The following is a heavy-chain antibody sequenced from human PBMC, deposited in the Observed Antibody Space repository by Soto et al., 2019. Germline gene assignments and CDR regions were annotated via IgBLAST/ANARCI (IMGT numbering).Heavy chain of an antibody. V-gene: IGHV5-51*01. J-gene: IGHJ6*03. CDR2: IYPGDSDT. D-gene: IGHD3-10*01. CDR1: GYSFTSYW. CDR3: ARHAGAGLRTMVRGNAGYYYYYYYMDV. Sequence: PGESLKISCKGSGYSFTSYWIGWVRQMPGKGLEWMGIIYPGDSDTRYSPSLQGQVTISADKSISTAYLQWSSLKASDTAMYYCARHAGAGLRTMVRGNAGYYYYYYYMDVWGKGTTVTVSS.